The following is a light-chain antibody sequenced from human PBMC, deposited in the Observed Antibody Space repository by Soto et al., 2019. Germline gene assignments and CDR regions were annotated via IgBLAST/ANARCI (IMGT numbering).Light chain of an antibody. CDR3: QQYNNWPLLT. CDR2: AAS. Sequence: EIVMTQSPATLSFSPGERATLSCLYSQSISSYLNWYQQKPGKAPKLLIYAASSLQSGVPSRFSGSGSGTEFTLTISSLQSEDFAVYYCQQYNNWPLLTFGGGTKVDIK. J-gene: IGKJ4*01. CDR1: QSISSY. V-gene: IGKV3-15*01.